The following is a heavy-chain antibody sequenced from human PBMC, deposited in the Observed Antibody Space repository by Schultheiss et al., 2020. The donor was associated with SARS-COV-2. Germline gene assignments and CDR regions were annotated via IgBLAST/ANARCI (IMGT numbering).Heavy chain of an antibody. V-gene: IGHV3-33*01. CDR3: ARGGYCSSTSCPKGRKDYYYYGMDV. J-gene: IGHJ6*02. CDR2: IWYDGSNK. D-gene: IGHD2-2*01. Sequence: GGSLRLSCAASGFTFSSYGMHWVRQAPGKGLEWVAVIWYDGSNKYYADSVKGRFTISRDNSKNTLYLQMNSLRAEDTAVYYCARGGYCSSTSCPKGRKDYYYYGMDVWGQGTTVTVSS. CDR1: GFTFSSYG.